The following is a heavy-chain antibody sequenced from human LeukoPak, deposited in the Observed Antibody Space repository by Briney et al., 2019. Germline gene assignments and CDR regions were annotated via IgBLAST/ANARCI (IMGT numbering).Heavy chain of an antibody. CDR1: GFTFSSYE. J-gene: IGHJ6*01. D-gene: IGHD3-3*01. V-gene: IGHV3-48*03. CDR3: ARDLYYDFWSGHTSTAQYYVMDV. Sequence: GSLTLSCAASGFTFSSYEMNWVRQAPGKGLEWVSYISSGSTTIYYADSVKGRFTISRDNAKDSLYLQMNSLRAEDTAVYYCARDLYYDFWSGHTSTAQYYVMDVWGEGWTVTVSS. CDR2: ISSGSTTI.